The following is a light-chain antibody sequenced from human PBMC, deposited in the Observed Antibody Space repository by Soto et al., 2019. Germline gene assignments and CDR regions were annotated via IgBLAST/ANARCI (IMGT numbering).Light chain of an antibody. CDR2: GAS. J-gene: IGKJ1*01. V-gene: IGKV3-20*01. CDR1: QSVSSSY. CDR3: QQYGSSPGT. Sequence: EIVLTQSPGTLSLSPGERATLSCRASQSVSSSYLAWYQQKPGQAPRLLIYGASSRATGIPDRFSGSGSGTDFTLTISRLEPEDFAVYYCQQYGSSPGTFGQGTKVENK.